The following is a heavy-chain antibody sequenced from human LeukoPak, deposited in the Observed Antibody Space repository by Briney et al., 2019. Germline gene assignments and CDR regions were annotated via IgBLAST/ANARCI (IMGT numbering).Heavy chain of an antibody. D-gene: IGHD1-26*01. J-gene: IGHJ4*02. CDR3: ARDIIVGATAFDY. V-gene: IGHV3-21*01. CDR1: GFTFSSYS. CDR2: ISSSSSYI. Sequence: PGGSLRLSCAASGFTFSSYSMNWVRQAPGKGLEWVSSISSSSSYIYYADSVKGRFTISRDNAKNSLYLQMNSLRAEDTAVYYCARDIIVGATAFDYWGQGTLATVSS.